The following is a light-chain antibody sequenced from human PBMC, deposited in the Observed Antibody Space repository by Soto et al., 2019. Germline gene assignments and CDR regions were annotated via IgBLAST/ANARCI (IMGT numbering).Light chain of an antibody. CDR3: AAWDDSLSAWV. J-gene: IGLJ3*02. CDR1: SSNIGSNY. V-gene: IGLV1-47*01. Sequence: QAVVTQPPSASGTPGQRVTISCSGSSSNIGSNYVYWYQQLPRTAPKLLIYKSNQRPSGVPDRFSGSKSGTSASLAISGLRSEDEADYYCAAWDDSLSAWVFGGGTKLTVL. CDR2: KSN.